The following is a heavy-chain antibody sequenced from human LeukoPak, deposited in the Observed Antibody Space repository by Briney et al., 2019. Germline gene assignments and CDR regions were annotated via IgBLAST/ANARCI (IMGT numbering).Heavy chain of an antibody. Sequence: ASVKVSCKASGYTFTSYGISWVRQAPGQGLEWMGWISAYNGNTNYAQKLQGRVTVTTDTSTSTAYMELRSLRSDDTAVYYCARAPRDYDFWSGYYTGSPPDYFDYWGQGTLVTVSS. V-gene: IGHV1-18*01. CDR2: ISAYNGNT. D-gene: IGHD3-3*01. CDR1: GYTFTSYG. CDR3: ARAPRDYDFWSGYYTGSPPDYFDY. J-gene: IGHJ4*02.